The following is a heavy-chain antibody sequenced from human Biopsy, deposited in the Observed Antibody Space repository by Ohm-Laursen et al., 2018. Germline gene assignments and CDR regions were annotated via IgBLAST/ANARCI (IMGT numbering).Heavy chain of an antibody. Sequence: SLRLSCAAPGFTFGHYAMHWVRQAPGKGLEWISLIWYDGTNEDYADSVKGRFTISRGNSKNTLYLQINTLTLEDTAFYYCARGLSSGWYGYVDVWGRGTLVTVSS. CDR1: GFTFGHYA. J-gene: IGHJ2*01. CDR2: IWYDGTNE. CDR3: ARGLSSGWYGYVDV. D-gene: IGHD6-19*01. V-gene: IGHV3-33*01.